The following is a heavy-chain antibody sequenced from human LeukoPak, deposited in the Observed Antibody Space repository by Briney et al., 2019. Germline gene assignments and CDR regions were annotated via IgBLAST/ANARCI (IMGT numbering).Heavy chain of an antibody. CDR1: GGSISSYF. V-gene: IGHV4-59*01. CDR2: IYYSGST. D-gene: IGHD6-13*01. CDR3: ARVYYSNSYDYWYFDL. Sequence: SETLSLTCTVSGGSISSYFWSWIRQPPGKGLEWIGYIYYSGSTNYKPSLKSRVTISADTSKNQFSLKLSSVTAADTAVYYCARVYYSNSYDYWYFDLWGRGTLVTVSS. J-gene: IGHJ2*01.